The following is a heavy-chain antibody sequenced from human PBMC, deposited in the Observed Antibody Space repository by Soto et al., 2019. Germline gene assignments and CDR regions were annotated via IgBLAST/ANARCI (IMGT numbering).Heavy chain of an antibody. D-gene: IGHD2-2*01. CDR1: GYTFTSYH. V-gene: IGHV1-46*01. J-gene: IGHJ6*02. Sequence: GASVKVSCKASGYTFTSYHIHWVRQAPGQGLEWMGIINPSCGTTAYAQESQGRVTMARDTSTSTVYMELSSLRSEDTAVYYCARRKGQLEEAGMEVWGQGTTVTVSS. CDR3: ARRKGQLEEAGMEV. CDR2: INPSCGTT.